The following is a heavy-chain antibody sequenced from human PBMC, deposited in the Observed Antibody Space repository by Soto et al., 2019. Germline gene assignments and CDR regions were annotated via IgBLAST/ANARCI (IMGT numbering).Heavy chain of an antibody. CDR2: ISYTGST. D-gene: IGHD2-15*01. Sequence: SETLSLTCTVSGDSIRCYYWSWIRQPPGKGLEWIGYISYTGSTHYNPSLKSRVTISADTSKNQFSLKLSSVTTADTALYYCAREGVAAPYYYSGMDVWGQGSTVTVSS. CDR3: AREGVAAPYYYSGMDV. V-gene: IGHV4-59*01. J-gene: IGHJ6*02. CDR1: GDSIRCYY.